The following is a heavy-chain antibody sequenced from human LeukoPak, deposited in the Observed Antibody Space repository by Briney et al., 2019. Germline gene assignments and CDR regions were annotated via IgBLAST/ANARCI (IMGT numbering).Heavy chain of an antibody. J-gene: IGHJ4*02. CDR2: IYYSGST. V-gene: IGHV4-59*08. D-gene: IGHD1-26*01. Sequence: SETLSLTCTVSDGSISSYYWSWIRQPAGKGLEWIGYIYYSGSTNYNPSLKSRVTISVDTSKNQFSLKLSSVTAADTAVYYCARLDGSGKYDYWGQGTLVTVSS. CDR3: ARLDGSGKYDY. CDR1: DGSISSYY.